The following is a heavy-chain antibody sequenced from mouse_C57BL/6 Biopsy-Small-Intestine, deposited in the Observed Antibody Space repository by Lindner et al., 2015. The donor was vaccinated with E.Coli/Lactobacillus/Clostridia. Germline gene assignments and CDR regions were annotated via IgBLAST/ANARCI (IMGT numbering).Heavy chain of an antibody. Sequence: VQLQESGGGLVKPGGSLKLSCAASGFTFSDYGMHWVRQAPEKGQEWVAYISSGSSTIYYADTVKGRFTISRDNAKNTLFLQMTSLRSEDTAMYYCARHGITWFTYWGQGTPVTVSA. CDR1: GFTFSDYG. CDR2: ISSGSSTI. D-gene: IGHD2-1*01. V-gene: IGHV5-17*01. J-gene: IGHJ3*01. CDR3: ARHGITWFTY.